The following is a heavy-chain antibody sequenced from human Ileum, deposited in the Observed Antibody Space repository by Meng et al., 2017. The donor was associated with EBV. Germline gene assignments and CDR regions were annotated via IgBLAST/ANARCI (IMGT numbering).Heavy chain of an antibody. CDR3: ARESYSDSSGYYSLDY. D-gene: IGHD3-22*01. Sequence: VRLQGSGPGLVKPSGTLSLTCAVSGGSISSSNWWSWVRQAPGKGLEWIGEIHHTESTNYNPSLKSRVTISVDKSKNQFSLKLSSVTAADTAVYYCARESYSDSSGYYSLDYWGQGSLVTVSS. CDR1: GGSISSSNW. J-gene: IGHJ4*02. V-gene: IGHV4-4*02. CDR2: IHHTEST.